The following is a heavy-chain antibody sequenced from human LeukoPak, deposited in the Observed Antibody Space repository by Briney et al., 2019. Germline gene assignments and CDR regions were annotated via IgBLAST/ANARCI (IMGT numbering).Heavy chain of an antibody. CDR1: GGSMSSGSFS. D-gene: IGHD5-18*01. V-gene: IGHV4-61*01. J-gene: IGHJ4*02. CDR2: IYYSGST. Sequence: SETLSLTCAVSGGSMSSGSFSWSWIRQPPGKGLEWIGYIYYSGSTNYNPSLKSRVTISVDTSKNQFSLKLSSVTAADTAVYYCASVDTAMVMYYWGQGTLVTVSS. CDR3: ASVDTAMVMYY.